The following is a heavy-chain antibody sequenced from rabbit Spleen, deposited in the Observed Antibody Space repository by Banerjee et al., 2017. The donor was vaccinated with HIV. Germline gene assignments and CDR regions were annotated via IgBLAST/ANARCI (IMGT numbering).Heavy chain of an antibody. CDR3: VRDQAGDAGYGPYYFNL. Sequence: QSLEESGGDLVKPGASLTLTCIASGFDFSSNAMCWVRQAPGKGLEWIGCISIGSSGSTYYASWVNGRFTISKTSSTTVTLQMTSLTAADTATYFCVRDQAGDAGYGPYYFNLWGQGTLVTVS. V-gene: IGHV1S40*01. CDR1: GFDFSSNA. J-gene: IGHJ4*01. CDR2: ISIGSSGST. D-gene: IGHD4-2*01.